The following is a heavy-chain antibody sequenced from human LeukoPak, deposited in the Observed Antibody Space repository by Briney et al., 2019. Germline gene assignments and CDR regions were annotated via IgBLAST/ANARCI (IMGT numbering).Heavy chain of an antibody. J-gene: IGHJ3*02. Sequence: SETLSLTCTVSGGSINNYYWSWIRQPPGKGLEWIGYIYYSGSTNYYPSLKSRVTISVDTSKNQFSLKLSYVTAADTAVYYCARLRSTDIVATGYAFDIWGQGTMVTVSS. V-gene: IGHV4-59*08. CDR3: ARLRSTDIVATGYAFDI. CDR1: GGSINNYY. CDR2: IYYSGST. D-gene: IGHD5-12*01.